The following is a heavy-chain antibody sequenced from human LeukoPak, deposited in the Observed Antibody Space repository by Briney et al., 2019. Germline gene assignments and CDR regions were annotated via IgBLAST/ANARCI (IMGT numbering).Heavy chain of an antibody. Sequence: GASVKVSCKASGYTFTGYYMHWVRQAPGQGLEWMGWINPNSGGTNYAQKFQGWVTMTRDTSISTAYMELSRLRSDDTAVYYCARDRYSSGWFDRDAFDIWGQGTMVTVSS. CDR3: ARDRYSSGWFDRDAFDI. V-gene: IGHV1-2*04. D-gene: IGHD6-19*01. CDR1: GYTFTGYY. CDR2: INPNSGGT. J-gene: IGHJ3*02.